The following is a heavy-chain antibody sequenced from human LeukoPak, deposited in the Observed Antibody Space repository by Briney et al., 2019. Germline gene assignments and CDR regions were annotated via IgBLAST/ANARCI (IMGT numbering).Heavy chain of an antibody. D-gene: IGHD3-3*01. CDR1: GFTFSSNY. J-gene: IGHJ4*02. CDR3: ASYDLWSGYLGY. CDR2: IYSGGST. Sequence: GGSLRLSCAASGFTFSSNYMSWVRQAPGKGLEGVSVIYSGGSTYYADSVKGRFTISRDNSKNTLYLQMNSLRAEDTAVYYCASYDLWSGYLGYWGQGTLVAVSS. V-gene: IGHV3-53*05.